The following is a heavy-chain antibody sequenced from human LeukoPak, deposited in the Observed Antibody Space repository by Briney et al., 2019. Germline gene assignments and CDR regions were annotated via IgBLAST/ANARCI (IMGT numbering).Heavy chain of an antibody. D-gene: IGHD2-2*01. CDR1: GDSISSNSVT. J-gene: IGHJ5*02. CDR2: TYYRSTWYN. Sequence: SQTPSLTCAISGDSISSNSVTWNWIRQSPSRGLEWLGRTYYRSTWYNDYAVSVRGRITVNPDTSKNQFSLHLNSVTPEDTAVYYCARRLTQYDCFDPWGQGILVTVSS. V-gene: IGHV6-1*01. CDR3: ARRLTQYDCFDP.